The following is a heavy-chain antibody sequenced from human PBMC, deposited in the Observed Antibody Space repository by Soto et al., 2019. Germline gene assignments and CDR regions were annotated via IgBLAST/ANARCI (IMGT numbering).Heavy chain of an antibody. J-gene: IGHJ3*02. CDR3: TKDKGSFPSYSYGSDAFDI. CDR2: INWNSGNI. V-gene: IGHV3-9*01. CDR1: GFTFDDYP. Sequence: GGSLRLSCAASGFTFDDYPMHWVRQAPGKGLEWVSGINWNSGNIGYADSVKGRFTISRDNAKNSLYLQMNSLRPEDTALYYCTKDKGSFPSYSYGSDAFDIWGQGTMVTVSS. D-gene: IGHD5-18*01.